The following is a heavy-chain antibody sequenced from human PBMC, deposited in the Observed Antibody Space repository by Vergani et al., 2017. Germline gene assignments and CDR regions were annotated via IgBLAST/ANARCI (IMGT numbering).Heavy chain of an antibody. Sequence: QVQLVESGGGVVQRGGSLRLSRATSGFTLSNYDMQWIRQGPGKGLEFVAFIQFDGSNQYYADSVKGRFTISRDFSKNTLYLQMNSLRTDDTATYYCAKHFRGWGIDYWGQGTQVIVSS. CDR1: GFTLSNYD. J-gene: IGHJ4*02. V-gene: IGHV3-30*02. CDR3: AKHFRGWGIDY. D-gene: IGHD3-16*01. CDR2: IQFDGSNQ.